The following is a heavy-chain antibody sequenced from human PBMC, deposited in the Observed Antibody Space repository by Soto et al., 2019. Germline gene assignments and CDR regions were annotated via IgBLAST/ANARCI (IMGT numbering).Heavy chain of an antibody. CDR3: ARGQRVSDWFDP. CDR2: IYSSGNT. J-gene: IGHJ5*02. CDR1: GGTISGYY. D-gene: IGHD2-2*01. V-gene: IGHV4-4*07. Sequence: SETLSLTCSASGGTISGYYWTWIRQPAGKGLEWIGRIYSSGNTKYNPSLQSRVTMSLDTSNNQFSLRLTSVTAADTAVYYCARGQRVSDWFDPWAREPWSPSPQ.